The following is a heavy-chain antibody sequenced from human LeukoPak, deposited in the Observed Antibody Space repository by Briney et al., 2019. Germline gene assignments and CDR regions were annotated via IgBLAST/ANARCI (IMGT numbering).Heavy chain of an antibody. CDR1: GFTFRSYC. J-gene: IGHJ4*02. D-gene: IGHD2-15*01. V-gene: IGHV3-7*05. CDR2: INQDGSEK. CDR3: ARDRTLAAILN. Sequence: GGSLKLSCAASGFTFRSYCMSWDRQAPGKGLEWVASINQDGSEKYYVDSVKGRFTISKDNTKNSLYLQMKSLRGEDTAVYYCARDRTLAAILNWGQGTLVTVSS.